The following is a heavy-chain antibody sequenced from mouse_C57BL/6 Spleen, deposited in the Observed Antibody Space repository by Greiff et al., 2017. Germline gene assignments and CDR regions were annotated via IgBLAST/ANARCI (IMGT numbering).Heavy chain of an antibody. CDR1: GYTFTTYP. J-gene: IGHJ4*01. V-gene: IGHV1-47*01. CDR3: ARGGGFQYYYAMDY. CDR2: FHPYNDDT. Sequence: QVQLKESGAELVKPGASVKMSCKASGYTFTTYPIEWMKQNHGKSLEWIGNFHPYNDDTKYNEKFKGKATLTVEKSSSTVYLELSRLTSDDSAVYYCARGGGFQYYYAMDYWGQGTSVTVSS.